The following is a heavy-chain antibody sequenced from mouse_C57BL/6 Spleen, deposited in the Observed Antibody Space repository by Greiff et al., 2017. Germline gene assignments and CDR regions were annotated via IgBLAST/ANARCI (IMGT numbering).Heavy chain of an antibody. CDR1: GYAFTNYS. CDR3: ARALITTVVAPHYYAMDY. Sequence: QVQLQQSGAELVRPGTSVKVSCKASGYAFTNYSIEWVKQRPGPGLEWIGVINPGSGGTNYNEKFKGKETLTADKSSSTAYMQLSSLTSEDSAVYFFARALITTVVAPHYYAMDYWGQGTSVTVSS. D-gene: IGHD1-1*01. J-gene: IGHJ4*01. CDR2: INPGSGGT. V-gene: IGHV1-54*01.